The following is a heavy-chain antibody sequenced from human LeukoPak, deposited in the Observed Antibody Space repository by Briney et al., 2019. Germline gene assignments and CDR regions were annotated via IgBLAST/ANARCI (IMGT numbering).Heavy chain of an antibody. CDR3: AREGKAAAGTSFDY. V-gene: IGHV3-74*01. Sequence: PGGSLRLSCAASGFSFSNHWMHWVRQVPGEGLVWVSRITSDGYTTNYADSVKGRFTISRDNAKNTLYLQMNSLRAEDTAVYYCAREGKAAAGTSFDYWGQGTLVTVSS. CDR2: ITSDGYTT. CDR1: GFSFSNHW. J-gene: IGHJ4*02. D-gene: IGHD6-13*01.